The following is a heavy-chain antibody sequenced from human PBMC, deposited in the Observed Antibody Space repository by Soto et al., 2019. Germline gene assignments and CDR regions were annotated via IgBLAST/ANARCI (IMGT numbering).Heavy chain of an antibody. CDR2: IGTAGDT. J-gene: IGHJ3*02. V-gene: IGHV3-13*01. CDR3: AREGNTVVTGDAFDI. Sequence: EVQLVESGGGLVQPGGSLRLSCAASGFTFSSYDMHWVRQATGKGLEWVSAIGTAGDTYYPGSVKGRFTISRENAKNSLYIQMNSLRAGDTAVYYCAREGNTVVTGDAFDIWGQGTMVTVSS. CDR1: GFTFSSYD. D-gene: IGHD2-15*01.